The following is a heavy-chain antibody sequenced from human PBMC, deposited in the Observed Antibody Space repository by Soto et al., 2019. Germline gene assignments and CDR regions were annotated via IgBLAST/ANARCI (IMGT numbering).Heavy chain of an antibody. CDR3: ARGPRYYYYGMDV. CDR2: INHSGST. V-gene: IGHV4-34*01. CDR1: GGSFSGYY. Sequence: PSETLSLTCAVYGGSFSGYYWSWIRQPPGKGLEWIGEINHSGSTNYNPSLKSRVTISVDTSKNQFSLKLSSVTAADTAVYYCARGPRYYYYGMDVWGQGTTVTV. J-gene: IGHJ6*02.